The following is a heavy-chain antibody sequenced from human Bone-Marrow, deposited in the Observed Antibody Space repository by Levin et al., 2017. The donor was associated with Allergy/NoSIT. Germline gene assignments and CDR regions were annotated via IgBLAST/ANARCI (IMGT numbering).Heavy chain of an antibody. V-gene: IGHV3-74*01. CDR1: GFTFSSYW. CDR2: INSDGSST. D-gene: IGHD6-19*01. Sequence: LSLTCAASGFTFSSYWMHWVRQAPGKGLVWVSRINSDGSSTSYADSVKGRFTISRDNAKNTLYLQMNSLRAEDTAVYYCTRGIAVVNLLFDYWGQGTLVTVSS. J-gene: IGHJ4*02. CDR3: TRGIAVVNLLFDY.